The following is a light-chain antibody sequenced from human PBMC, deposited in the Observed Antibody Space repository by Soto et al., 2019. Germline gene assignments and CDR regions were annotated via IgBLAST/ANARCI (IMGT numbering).Light chain of an antibody. CDR3: SSYAGGSNVL. J-gene: IGLJ2*01. CDR2: EVT. CDR1: SSDVGGYSY. Sequence: QSALTQPPSASGSPGQSVTISCTGASSDVGGYSYVSWYQQHPGKAPQLMIYEVTKRPSGVPDRFSGSKSGNTASLTVSGLQAEDEADYYCSSYAGGSNVLFGGGTKVTVL. V-gene: IGLV2-8*01.